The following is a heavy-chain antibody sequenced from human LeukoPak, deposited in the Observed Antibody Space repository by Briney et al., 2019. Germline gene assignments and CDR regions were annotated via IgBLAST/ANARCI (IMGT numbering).Heavy chain of an antibody. CDR1: GFTVSSNY. Sequence: PGGSLRLSCAASGFTVSSNYMSWVRQAPGKGLEWVSVIYSGGSTYYADSVKGRSTISRDNSKNTLYLQMNSLRAEDTAVYYCARAKLRYFDWLEDWGQGTLVTVSS. V-gene: IGHV3-66*01. J-gene: IGHJ5*02. CDR2: IYSGGST. CDR3: ARAKLRYFDWLED. D-gene: IGHD3-9*01.